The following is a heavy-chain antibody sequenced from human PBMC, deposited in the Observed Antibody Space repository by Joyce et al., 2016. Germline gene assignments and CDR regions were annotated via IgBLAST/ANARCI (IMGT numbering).Heavy chain of an antibody. CDR2: IFDTGST. J-gene: IGHJ4*02. CDR3: ARVGSSWSFGY. CDR1: GDSIGTYY. D-gene: IGHD6-13*01. Sequence: QVQLQESGPGLVKPSETLSLTCTVSGDSIGTYYWNWIRQPPGKGLEWIGYIFDTGSTNYNPALKSRVTMSVDMSKNQFSLNLNSVTAADTAVYYCARVGSSWSFGYWGQGTLVTVSS. V-gene: IGHV4-59*01.